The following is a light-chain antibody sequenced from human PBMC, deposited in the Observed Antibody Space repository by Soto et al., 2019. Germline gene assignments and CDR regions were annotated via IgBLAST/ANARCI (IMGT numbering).Light chain of an antibody. CDR2: EVS. J-gene: IGLJ2*01. V-gene: IGLV2-18*02. CDR3: SSYTSSSPVV. Sequence: QSALTQPPSVSGSPGQSVTISCTGPSSDVGSYNRVSWYQQPPGTAPKLMIYEVSNRPSGVPDRFSGAKSGNTASLTISGLQAEDEADYYCSSYTSSSPVVFGGGTKVTVL. CDR1: SSDVGSYNR.